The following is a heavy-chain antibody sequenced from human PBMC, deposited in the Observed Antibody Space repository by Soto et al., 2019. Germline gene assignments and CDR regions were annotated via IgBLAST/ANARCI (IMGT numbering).Heavy chain of an antibody. CDR1: GFTFSSYA. J-gene: IGHJ6*02. D-gene: IGHD3-3*01. V-gene: IGHV3-30-3*01. Sequence: LRLSCAASGFTFSSYAMHWVRQAPGKGLEWVAVISYDGSNKYYADSVKGRFTISRDNSKNTLYLQMNSLRAEDTAVYYCARDITIFGVVSYGMDVWGQGTTVTVSS. CDR3: ARDITIFGVVSYGMDV. CDR2: ISYDGSNK.